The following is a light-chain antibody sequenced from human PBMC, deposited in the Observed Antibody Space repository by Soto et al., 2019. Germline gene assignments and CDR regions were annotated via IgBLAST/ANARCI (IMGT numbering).Light chain of an antibody. Sequence: DIVMTQSPDSLAVSLGERATINCKSSQNVLYSSNNKNYLAWYQQKPGQPPKLLIYWASTRESGVPDRFSGSGSGTDFTLTISSLQAEDVAVYYCQQYYSTPLPFGGGTKVEIK. CDR3: QQYYSTPLP. V-gene: IGKV4-1*01. CDR1: QNVLYSSNNKNY. CDR2: WAS. J-gene: IGKJ4*01.